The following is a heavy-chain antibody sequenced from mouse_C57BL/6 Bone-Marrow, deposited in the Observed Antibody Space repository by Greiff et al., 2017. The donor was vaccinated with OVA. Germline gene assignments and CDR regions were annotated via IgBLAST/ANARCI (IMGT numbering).Heavy chain of an antibody. D-gene: IGHD2-1*01. CDR2: INPSSGYT. Sequence: VQVVESGADLARPGASVKMSCKASGYTFTSYTMHWVKQRPGQGLEWIGYINPSSGYTKYNQKFKDKATLTADKSSSTAYMQLSSLTSEDSAVDYCAREDGNWFAYWGQGTLVTVSA. J-gene: IGHJ3*01. CDR1: GYTFTSYT. V-gene: IGHV1-4*01. CDR3: AREDGNWFAY.